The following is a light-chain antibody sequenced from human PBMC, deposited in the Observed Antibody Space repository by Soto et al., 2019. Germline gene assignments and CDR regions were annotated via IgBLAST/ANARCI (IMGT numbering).Light chain of an antibody. CDR2: DVN. V-gene: IGLV2-14*01. CDR3: TSYASGSSHVV. CDR1: SSDIGGYDY. J-gene: IGLJ2*01. Sequence: QYALTQPASVSGSPGQSITLSCTGTSSDIGGYDYVSWYQRHPGKAPKLIIYDVNTRPSGVSNRFSGSKSVNTASLTISGLQDEDEADYYCTSYASGSSHVVFGGGTKLTVL.